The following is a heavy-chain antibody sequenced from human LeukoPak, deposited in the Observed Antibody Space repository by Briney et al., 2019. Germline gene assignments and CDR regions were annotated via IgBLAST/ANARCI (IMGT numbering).Heavy chain of an antibody. V-gene: IGHV3-23*01. Sequence: PGGSLRLSCAASGFTFSSYAVSWVRQAPGKGLEWVSAISGSGGSTYYADSVKGRFTISRDNSKNTLYLQMNSLRAEDTAVYYCAKDYDSSGYLMGCWGQGTLVTVSS. CDR3: AKDYDSSGYLMGC. CDR1: GFTFSSYA. J-gene: IGHJ4*02. CDR2: ISGSGGST. D-gene: IGHD3-22*01.